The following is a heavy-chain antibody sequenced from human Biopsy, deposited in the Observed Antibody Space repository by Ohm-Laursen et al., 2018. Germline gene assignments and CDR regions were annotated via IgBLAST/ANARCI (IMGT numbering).Heavy chain of an antibody. CDR3: ASDRDSSGSFRWNH. V-gene: IGHV3-33*01. D-gene: IGHD6-19*01. Sequence: SLRLSCSASGLSFSTYGMHWVRQAPGKGLEWVAVIWYDGSKKYYADSVKGRFTITGDNSKNTLYLQMNSLRAEDTAVYYCASDRDSSGSFRWNHWGQGTLVTVSS. CDR2: IWYDGSKK. CDR1: GLSFSTYG. J-gene: IGHJ5*02.